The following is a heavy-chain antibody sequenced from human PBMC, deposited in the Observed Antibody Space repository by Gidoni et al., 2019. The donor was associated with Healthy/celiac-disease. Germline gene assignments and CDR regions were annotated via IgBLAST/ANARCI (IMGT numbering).Heavy chain of an antibody. V-gene: IGHV4-34*01. CDR3: ARAQRRQKTYIAPSFDY. J-gene: IGHJ4*02. CDR1: GGSFSGYY. Sequence: QVQLQQWGAGLLKPSETLSLTCAVYGGSFSGYYWSWIRQPPGKGLEWIGEINHSGSTNYNPSLKSRVTISVDTSKNQFSLKLSSVTAADTAVYYCARAQRRQKTYIAPSFDYWGQGTLVTVSS. CDR2: INHSGST. D-gene: IGHD5-12*01.